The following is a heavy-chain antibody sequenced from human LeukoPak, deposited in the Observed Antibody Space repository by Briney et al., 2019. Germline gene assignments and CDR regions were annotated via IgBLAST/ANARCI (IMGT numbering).Heavy chain of an antibody. D-gene: IGHD3-16*01. V-gene: IGHV3-7*05. Sequence: GGSLRLSCAASGFTFSRYWMSWVRQAPGTGLEWVANIKPDGSKEYYVDSVKGRFTISRDNAKNSLYLQMNSLRAEDTAVYYCARHGNYDFDYWGQGTLVTVSS. CDR1: GFTFSRYW. CDR3: ARHGNYDFDY. J-gene: IGHJ4*02. CDR2: IKPDGSKE.